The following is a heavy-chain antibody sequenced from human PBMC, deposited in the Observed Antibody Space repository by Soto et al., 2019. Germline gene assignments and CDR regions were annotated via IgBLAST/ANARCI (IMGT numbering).Heavy chain of an antibody. V-gene: IGHV1-8*01. CDR1: GYTFTSYD. J-gene: IGHJ4*02. CDR2: MKPNSGNT. D-gene: IGHD4-17*01. CDR3: GRDQYGDYFFDY. Sequence: ASVKVSCKASGYTFTSYDITWVRQATGQGPEWIGWMKPNSGNTDYAQKFQGRVTMTTDTSTSTAYMELRSLRSDDTAVYYCGRDQYGDYFFDYWGQGTLVTVSS.